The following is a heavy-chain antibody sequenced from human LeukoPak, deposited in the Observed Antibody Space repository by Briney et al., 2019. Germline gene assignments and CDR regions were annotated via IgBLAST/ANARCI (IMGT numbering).Heavy chain of an antibody. J-gene: IGHJ6*04. CDR3: AELGITMIGGV. D-gene: IGHD3-10*02. Sequence: PGGALRLSCAASGFTFSSYEMNWVRQAPRKGLEWVSYISSSGSTIYYADSVKGRFNITRDNAKNSLYLQMNSLRAEDTAVDYCAELGITMIGGVWGKGTTVTIPS. V-gene: IGHV3-48*03. CDR2: ISSSGSTI. CDR1: GFTFSSYE.